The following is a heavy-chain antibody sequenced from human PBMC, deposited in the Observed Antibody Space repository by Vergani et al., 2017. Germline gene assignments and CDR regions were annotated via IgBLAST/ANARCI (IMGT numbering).Heavy chain of an antibody. J-gene: IGHJ6*03. CDR3: ARAAPRYREVYYYYMGV. D-gene: IGHD5-18*01. Sequence: QVQLQESGPGLVKPSETLSLTCTVSGGSISSYYLSWIRQPPGKGLEWIGYIYYSGSTNYNPSLKIRVTISVDTSKNQFSLKLSSVTAADTAVYYCARAAPRYREVYYYYMGVWGKGTTVTVSS. CDR2: IYYSGST. V-gene: IGHV4-59*01. CDR1: GGSISSYY.